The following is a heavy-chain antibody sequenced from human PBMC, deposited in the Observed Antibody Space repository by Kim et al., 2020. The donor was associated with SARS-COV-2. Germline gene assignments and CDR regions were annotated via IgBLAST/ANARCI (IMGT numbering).Heavy chain of an antibody. Sequence: GGSLRLSCAASGFTFSSYAMHCVRQAPGKGLEWVAVISYDGSNKYYADSVKGRFTISRDNSKNTLYLQMNSLRAEDTAVYYCARAYEGGYYYGMDVWGQGTTVTVSS. CDR3: ARAYEGGYYYGMDV. J-gene: IGHJ6*02. D-gene: IGHD3-16*01. CDR2: ISYDGSNK. V-gene: IGHV3-30-3*01. CDR1: GFTFSSYA.